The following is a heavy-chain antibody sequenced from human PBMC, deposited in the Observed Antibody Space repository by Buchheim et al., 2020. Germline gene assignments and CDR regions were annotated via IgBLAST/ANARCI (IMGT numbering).Heavy chain of an antibody. CDR2: ISYDGSNK. J-gene: IGHJ4*02. D-gene: IGHD1-26*01. CDR3: AKDQGELGTSFDY. Sequence: QVQLVESGGGVVQPGRSLRLSCAASGFTFSSYGMHWVRQAPGKGLEWVAVISYDGSNKYYADSVKGRFTISRDNSKNKLYLQMNSLRAEDTAVYYCAKDQGELGTSFDYWGQGTL. V-gene: IGHV3-30*18. CDR1: GFTFSSYG.